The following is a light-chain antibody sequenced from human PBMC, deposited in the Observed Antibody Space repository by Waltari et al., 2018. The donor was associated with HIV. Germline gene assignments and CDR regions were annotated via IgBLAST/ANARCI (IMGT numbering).Light chain of an antibody. CDR2: YAS. J-gene: IGKJ4*01. Sequence: DIQMTQSPSSLSASVGDRVTITCQESQDISNYLNWYQQKPGKAPKLLISYASNLETGVPSRFSGSGSGTDFTLTISSLQPQDIATYYCQQYDNLPPLTFGGGTKVEIK. CDR1: QDISNY. CDR3: QQYDNLPPLT. V-gene: IGKV1-33*01.